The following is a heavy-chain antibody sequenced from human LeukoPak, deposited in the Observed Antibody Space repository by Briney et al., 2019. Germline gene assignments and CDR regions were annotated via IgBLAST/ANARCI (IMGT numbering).Heavy chain of an antibody. Sequence: SGGSLRLSCAASGFTFSSYSMNWVRQAPGKGLEWVSSISSSSSYIYYADSVKGRFTISRDNAKNSLYLQMSSLKTEDAAVYYCTTYPYSRRDFCYWGQGTLVTVSS. V-gene: IGHV3-21*03. CDR3: TTYPYSRRDFCY. D-gene: IGHD6-13*01. CDR1: GFTFSSYS. CDR2: ISSSSSYI. J-gene: IGHJ4*02.